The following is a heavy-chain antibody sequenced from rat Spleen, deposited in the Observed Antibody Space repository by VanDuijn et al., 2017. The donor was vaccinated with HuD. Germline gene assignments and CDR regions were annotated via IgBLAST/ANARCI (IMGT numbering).Heavy chain of an antibody. V-gene: IGHV3-3*01. Sequence: EVQLQESGPDLVTPSQSLSLTCSVTCHSITSGYRWNWLRKFPGNRLDWMGYINSAGSTIYNPPPESRIAITRDTFKNQSLLQVNSVTSEDTATYYCARSDGTHYYLPFADWGQGTLVTVSS. CDR3: ARSDGTHYYLPFAD. J-gene: IGHJ3*01. CDR1: CHSITSGYR. CDR2: INSAGST. D-gene: IGHD1-12*02.